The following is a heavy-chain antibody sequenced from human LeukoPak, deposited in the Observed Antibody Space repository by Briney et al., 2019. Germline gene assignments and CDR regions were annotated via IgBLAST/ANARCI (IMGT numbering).Heavy chain of an antibody. J-gene: IGHJ4*02. CDR2: INHSGST. V-gene: IGHV4-34*01. CDR1: GGSFSGYY. D-gene: IGHD5-24*01. CDR3: ARRGRDGYAN. Sequence: SETLSLTCAVYGGSFSGYYWSWIRQPPGKGLEWIGEINHSGSTDYNPSLKSRVTISVDTSKNQFSLKLSSVTAADTAVYYCARRGRDGYANWGQGTLVTVSS.